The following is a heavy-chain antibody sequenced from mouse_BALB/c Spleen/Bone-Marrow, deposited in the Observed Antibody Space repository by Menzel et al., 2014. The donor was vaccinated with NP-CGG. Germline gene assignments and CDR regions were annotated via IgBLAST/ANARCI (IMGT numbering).Heavy chain of an antibody. CDR3: ASYVYGYYFDY. D-gene: IGHD2-2*01. Sequence: EVQLQQSGAELVKPGDSVKLSCTASGFNIKDTYMHWVKQRPEQGLEWIGRIDPANGNTKYDPKFQGKATITADTSSNTAFLQLSSLTSEDTAVYYCASYVYGYYFDYWGQGTTLTVSS. J-gene: IGHJ2*01. CDR2: IDPANGNT. CDR1: GFNIKDTY. V-gene: IGHV14-3*02.